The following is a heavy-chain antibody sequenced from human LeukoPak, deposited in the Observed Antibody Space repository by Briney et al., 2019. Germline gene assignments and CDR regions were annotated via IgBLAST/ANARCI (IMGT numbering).Heavy chain of an antibody. CDR2: INHSGST. CDR3: ARGALGFDY. D-gene: IGHD3-16*01. Sequence: PSETLSLTCAVYGGSFSGYYWSWIRQPPGKGLEWIGEINHSGSTNYNPSLKSQVTISVDTSKNQFSLKLSSVTAADTAVYYCARGALGFDYWGQGTLVTVSS. CDR1: GGSFSGYY. V-gene: IGHV4-34*01. J-gene: IGHJ4*02.